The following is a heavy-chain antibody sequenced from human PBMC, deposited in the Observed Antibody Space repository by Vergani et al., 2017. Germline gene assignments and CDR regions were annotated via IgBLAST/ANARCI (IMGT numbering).Heavy chain of an antibody. Sequence: QVQLQQWGGGLLKPSETLSLTCVVNGGSFTSYHWTWIRQSPGEALGWVGDIDHTGRPDYNPSLKSRLTISVDKSRNQFSLTLNSVTATDTAIYFCARVNTETNGHLYYYYYMDVWGQGTAVTVS. D-gene: IGHD4-11*01. J-gene: IGHJ6*03. V-gene: IGHV4-34*01. CDR2: IDHTGRP. CDR3: ARVNTETNGHLYYYYYMDV. CDR1: GGSFTSYH.